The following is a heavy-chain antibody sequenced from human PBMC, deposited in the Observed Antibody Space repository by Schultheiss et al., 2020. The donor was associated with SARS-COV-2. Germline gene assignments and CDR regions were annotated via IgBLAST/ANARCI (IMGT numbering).Heavy chain of an antibody. CDR3: ARDQIGLVPEDY. V-gene: IGHV4-38-2*02. Sequence: SQTLSLTCAVYGGSFSGYYWGWIRQPPGKGLEWIGSIYHSGYTYYNPSLKSRVTISVDTSKNQFSLRLSSVTAADTAVYYCARDQIGLVPEDYWGQGTLVTVSS. D-gene: IGHD6-19*01. CDR2: IYHSGYT. CDR1: GGSFSGYY. J-gene: IGHJ4*02.